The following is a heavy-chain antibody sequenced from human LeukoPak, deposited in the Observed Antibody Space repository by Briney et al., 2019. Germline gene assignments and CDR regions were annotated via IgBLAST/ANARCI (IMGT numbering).Heavy chain of an antibody. CDR1: GGSISSSSYY. D-gene: IGHD3-10*01. V-gene: IGHV4-39*01. J-gene: IGHJ4*02. Sequence: PSETLSLTCTVSGGSISSSSYYWGWIRQPPGKGLEWIGSIYYSGSTYYNPSLKSRVTISVDTSKNQFSLKLSSVTAADTAVYYCARRLLLWFGEVDYWGQGTLVTVSS. CDR2: IYYSGST. CDR3: ARRLLLWFGEVDY.